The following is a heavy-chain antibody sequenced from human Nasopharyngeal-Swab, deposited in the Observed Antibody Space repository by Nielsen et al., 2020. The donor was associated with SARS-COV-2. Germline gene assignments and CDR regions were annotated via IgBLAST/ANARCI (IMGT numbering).Heavy chain of an antibody. Sequence: SQTLSLTCAISGDRVSSNSAAWNWIRQSPSRGLEWLGRTYYRSKWYNDYAVSVKSRITINPDTSKNQFSLQLNSVTPEDTAVYYCARVGPRHYDFWSGDSFDYWGQGTLVPSPQ. D-gene: IGHD3-3*01. J-gene: IGHJ4*02. V-gene: IGHV6-1*01. CDR2: TYYRSKWYN. CDR3: ARVGPRHYDFWSGDSFDY. CDR1: GDRVSSNSAA.